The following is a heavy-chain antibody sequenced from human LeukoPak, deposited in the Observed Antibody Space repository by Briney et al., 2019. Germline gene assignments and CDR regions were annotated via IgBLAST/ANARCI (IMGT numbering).Heavy chain of an antibody. CDR2: ISSSSSYI. J-gene: IGHJ3*02. CDR1: GFTFSSYS. CDR3: ARDRDGYNYEAFDI. Sequence: GGSLRLSCAASGFTFSSYSMNWVRQAPGKGLEWVPSISSSSSYIYYADSVKGRFTISRDNAKNSLYLQMNSLRAEDTAVYYCARDRDGYNYEAFDIWGQGTMVTVSS. D-gene: IGHD5-24*01. V-gene: IGHV3-21*01.